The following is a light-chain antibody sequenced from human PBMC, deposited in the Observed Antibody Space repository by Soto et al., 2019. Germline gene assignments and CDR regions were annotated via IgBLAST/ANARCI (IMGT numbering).Light chain of an antibody. CDR2: YAS. CDR1: QTLSRN. V-gene: IGKV3-15*01. CDR3: QQYDKWPHT. J-gene: IGKJ2*01. Sequence: EMVMTQSPATLSVSPGERATLSCRASQTLSRNLAWYQQQPGQAPRLLIFYASTRAAGIPARFSGSGSGTDSTLTISSLQSEGFAVYYCQQYDKWPHTFGQGTELEIK.